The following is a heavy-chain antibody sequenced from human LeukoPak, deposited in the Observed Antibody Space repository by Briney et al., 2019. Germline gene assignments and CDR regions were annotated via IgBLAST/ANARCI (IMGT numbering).Heavy chain of an antibody. CDR3: ATDFPDMTTVTFLDNNCFDP. Sequence: GGSLRLSCGASGFTFSNYPMSWVRQAPGKGLEWVSYISSSGSTIYYADSVKGRFTISRDNAKNSLYLQMNSLRAEDTAVNYYATDFPDMTTVTFLDNNCFDPWGQGTLVTVSS. J-gene: IGHJ5*02. CDR1: GFTFSNYP. D-gene: IGHD4-17*01. V-gene: IGHV3-11*04. CDR2: ISSSGSTI.